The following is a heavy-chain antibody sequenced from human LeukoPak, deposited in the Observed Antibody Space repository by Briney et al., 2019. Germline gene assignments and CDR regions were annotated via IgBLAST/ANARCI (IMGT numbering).Heavy chain of an antibody. J-gene: IGHJ3*02. CDR1: GFTFTTYN. D-gene: IGHD3-9*01. Sequence: GGSLRLSCAASGFTFTTYNMNWVRQAPGKGLEWVSSISSSGTYIYYADSVKGRFTISRDNAKNSLYLEMNSLRAEDTAVYYCARGGWDFDWLKGAFDIWGQGTMVTVSS. CDR2: ISSSGTYI. CDR3: ARGGWDFDWLKGAFDI. V-gene: IGHV3-21*01.